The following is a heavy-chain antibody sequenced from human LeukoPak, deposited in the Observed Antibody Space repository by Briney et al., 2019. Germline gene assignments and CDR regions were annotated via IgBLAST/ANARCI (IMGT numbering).Heavy chain of an antibody. D-gene: IGHD6-13*01. V-gene: IGHV4-39*07. CDR3: ARAAPGIAKIWHLDL. CDR1: GGSISSSSYY. CDR2: IYYSGST. Sequence: PSETLSLTCTVSGGSISSSSYYWGWIRQPPGKGLEWIGSIYYSGSTYYNPSLKSRVTISVDTSKSQFSLKLSSVTTADTAVYYCARAAPGIAKIWHLDLWGRGTLVTVSS. J-gene: IGHJ2*01.